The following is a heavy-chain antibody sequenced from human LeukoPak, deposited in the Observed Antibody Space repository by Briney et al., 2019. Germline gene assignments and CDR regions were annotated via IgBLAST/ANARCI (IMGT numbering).Heavy chain of an antibody. V-gene: IGHV4-39*07. J-gene: IGHJ4*02. CDR1: GGSISSSSYY. CDR2: IYYSGST. Sequence: SETLSLTCTVSGGSISSSSYYWGWIRQPPGKGLEWIGSIYYSGSTYYNPSLKSRVTISVDTSKNQFSLKLSSVTAADTAVYYCARILPGGFGELFLDYWGQGTLVTVSS. D-gene: IGHD3-10*01. CDR3: ARILPGGFGELFLDY.